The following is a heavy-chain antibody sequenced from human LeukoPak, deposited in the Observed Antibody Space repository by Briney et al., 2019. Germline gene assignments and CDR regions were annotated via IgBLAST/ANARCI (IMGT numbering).Heavy chain of an antibody. CDR3: ARRTARGYDILTGYPYYFDY. V-gene: IGHV4-39*01. J-gene: IGHJ4*02. Sequence: SETLSLTCTVSGDSISSSFFYWGWIRQPPGKGLEWIGSIYYNGSAYYNPSLKSRATISVDTSKNQFSLKLSSVTAADTAVYYCARRTARGYDILTGYPYYFDYWGQGTLVTVSS. CDR1: GDSISSSFFY. D-gene: IGHD3-9*01. CDR2: IYYNGSA.